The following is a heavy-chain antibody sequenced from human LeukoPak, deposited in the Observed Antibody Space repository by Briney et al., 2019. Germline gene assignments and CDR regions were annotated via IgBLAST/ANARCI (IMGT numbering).Heavy chain of an antibody. CDR3: TRADLKATTQLQQLPHGMDV. Sequence: KSGGSLRLSCAASGFTFSSYSMNWVRQAPGKGLEWVSSISSSSSYIYYADSVKGRFTISRDNAKNSLYLQMNSLRAEDTALYYCTRADLKATTQLQQLPHGMDVWGQGTTVTVSS. D-gene: IGHD4-11*01. CDR2: ISSSSSYI. V-gene: IGHV3-21*01. CDR1: GFTFSSYS. J-gene: IGHJ6*02.